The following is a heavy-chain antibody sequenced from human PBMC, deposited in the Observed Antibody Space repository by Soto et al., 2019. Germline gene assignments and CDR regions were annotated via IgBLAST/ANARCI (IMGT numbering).Heavy chain of an antibody. CDR2: ISYDGSNK. D-gene: IGHD2-2*01. CDR1: GFTFSSYG. CDR3: AKGHAMVLVPAAMNSYYGMDV. Sequence: QVQLVESGGGVVQPGRSLRLSCAASGFTFSSYGMHWVRQAPGEGLEWVALISYDGSNKYYADSVKGRFTISRDYSTKTLYLQMNSLRAEETAVYYCAKGHAMVLVPAAMNSYYGMDVWGQGTAVTVSS. V-gene: IGHV3-30*18. J-gene: IGHJ6*02.